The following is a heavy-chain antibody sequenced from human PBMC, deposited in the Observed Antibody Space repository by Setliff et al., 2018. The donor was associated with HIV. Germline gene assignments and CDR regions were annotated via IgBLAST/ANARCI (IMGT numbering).Heavy chain of an antibody. CDR3: ARVRLYNTALDY. Sequence: GASVKVSCKTSRGTFTTYAFSWVRQAPGQGLEWMGGIIPILNVAKYPQKFHGRVTITADKSTSTVYMELNSLRPEDTAVYYCARVRLYNTALDYWGQGTLVTVSS. D-gene: IGHD3-3*01. J-gene: IGHJ4*02. CDR1: RGTFTTYA. CDR2: IIPILNVA. V-gene: IGHV1-69*10.